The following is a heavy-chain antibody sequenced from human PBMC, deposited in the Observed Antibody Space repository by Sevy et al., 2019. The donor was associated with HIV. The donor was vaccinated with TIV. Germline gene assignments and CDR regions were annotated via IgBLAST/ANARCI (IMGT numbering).Heavy chain of an antibody. V-gene: IGHV4-38-2*02. CDR2: IYHSGST. Sequence: SETLSLTCTVSGYSISSGYYWGWIRQPPGKGLEWIGRIYHSGSTYYNPSLKSRVTISVDTSKNQFSLKLSSVTAADTAVYYCARDGCSGGSCYRGGGFDYWGQGTLVTVSS. CDR1: GYSISSGYY. CDR3: ARDGCSGGSCYRGGGFDY. J-gene: IGHJ4*02. D-gene: IGHD2-15*01.